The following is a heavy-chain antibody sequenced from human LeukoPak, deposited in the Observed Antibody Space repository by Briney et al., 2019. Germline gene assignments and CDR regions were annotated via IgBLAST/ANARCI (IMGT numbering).Heavy chain of an antibody. CDR1: GYNFTSHG. J-gene: IGHJ4*02. V-gene: IGHV1-18*01. CDR2: ISAYIGNT. D-gene: IGHD3/OR15-3a*01. CDR3: SRDWGFTFDY. Sequence: ASVKVSCKASGYNFTSHGIGWVRQAPAPGLESMGWISAYIGNTDYTQNIQGKVTMTTVTSTIPAYMEPRSLSSDDSAVDFCSRDWGFTFDYWGQGTLVTVSS.